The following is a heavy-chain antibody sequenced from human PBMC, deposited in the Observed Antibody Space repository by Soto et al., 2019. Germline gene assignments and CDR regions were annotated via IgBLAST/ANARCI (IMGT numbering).Heavy chain of an antibody. D-gene: IGHD6-6*01. CDR1: GFTFSSYG. CDR2: IWYDGSNK. Sequence: PGGSLRLSCAASGFTFSSYGMHWVRQAPGKGLEWVAVIWYDGSNKYYADSVKGRFTISRDNSKNTLYLQMNSLRAEDTAVYYCAKDMERVAARRCPDWGQGTLVTVSS. CDR3: AKDMERVAARRCPD. J-gene: IGHJ4*02. V-gene: IGHV3-33*06.